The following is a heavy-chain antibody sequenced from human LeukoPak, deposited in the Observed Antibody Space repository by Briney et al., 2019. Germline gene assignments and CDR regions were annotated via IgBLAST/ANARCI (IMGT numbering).Heavy chain of an antibody. CDR2: IYYSGST. J-gene: IGHJ3*02. D-gene: IGHD6-13*01. V-gene: IGHV4-39*01. Sequence: PSETLSLTCTVSGGSISSSSYYWGWLRQPPGKGLEWIGSIYYSGSTYYHPSLKSRVTISVDTSKNQFSLKLSSVTAADTAVYYCARHVRGAAGTSRDAFDIWGQGTMVTVSS. CDR3: ARHVRGAAGTSRDAFDI. CDR1: GGSISSSSYY.